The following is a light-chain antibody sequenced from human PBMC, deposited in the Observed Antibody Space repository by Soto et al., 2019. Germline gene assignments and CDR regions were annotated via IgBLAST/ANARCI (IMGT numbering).Light chain of an antibody. Sequence: EVVLTQSPGTLSLSPGESATLSCRASQSISTNYLAWYQLKPGQAPRLLIYAASNRLTGIPDRFSGSGSGTDFTLTISRLEPEDFALYYSQQYGRTFGQGTRLEIK. J-gene: IGKJ5*01. CDR3: QQYGRT. V-gene: IGKV3-20*01. CDR1: QSISTNY. CDR2: AAS.